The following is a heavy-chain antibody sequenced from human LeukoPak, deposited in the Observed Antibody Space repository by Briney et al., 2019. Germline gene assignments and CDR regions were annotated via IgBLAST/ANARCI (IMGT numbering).Heavy chain of an antibody. J-gene: IGHJ6*03. CDR1: GYTFDDYA. V-gene: IGHV3-9*01. CDR3: ARVSSKTMVRALITKKNYYYYYMDV. Sequence: GGSLRLSSAASGYTFDDYAMHWVRQAPGKGLEWVSGISWNSGSIGYADSVKGRFTISRDNAKNSLYLQMNSLRAEDTAMYYCARVSSKTMVRALITKKNYYYYYMDVWGKGTTVTISS. D-gene: IGHD3-10*01. CDR2: ISWNSGSI.